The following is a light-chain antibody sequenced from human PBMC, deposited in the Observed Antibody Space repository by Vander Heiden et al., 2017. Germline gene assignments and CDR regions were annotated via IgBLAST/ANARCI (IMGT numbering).Light chain of an antibody. Sequence: DIQMTQSPSSLSASVGDRVTITCRTSQSISSYLNWYQQKPGKAPKLLIYAASSLESGVPSRFSGSGSGTDFTLTISSLQPEDFATYYCQQSDSTAGLTFGGGTKVEIK. J-gene: IGKJ4*01. CDR1: QSISSY. V-gene: IGKV1-39*01. CDR2: AAS. CDR3: QQSDSTAGLT.